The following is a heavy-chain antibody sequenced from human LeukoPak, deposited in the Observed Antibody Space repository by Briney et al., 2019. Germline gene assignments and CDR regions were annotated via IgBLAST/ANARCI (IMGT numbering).Heavy chain of an antibody. Sequence: PSETLSLTCTVSGGSISSYYWSWIRQPPGKGLEWIGYIYATGSTKYSPSLKSRVTISVDTSKNQFSLNLRSVTAADTAVYYCARHGSVRSPLGPWGQGTLVTVSS. V-gene: IGHV4-4*09. CDR1: GGSISSYY. D-gene: IGHD3-10*01. J-gene: IGHJ5*02. CDR2: IYATGST. CDR3: ARHGSVRSPLGP.